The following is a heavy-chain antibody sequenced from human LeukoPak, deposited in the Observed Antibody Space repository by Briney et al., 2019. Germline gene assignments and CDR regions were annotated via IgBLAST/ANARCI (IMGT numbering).Heavy chain of an antibody. Sequence: PSETLSLTCTVSGGSISSYYWSWIRQPPGKGLEWIGYIYYSGSTNYNPSLKSRVTISVDTSKNQFSLKLSSVTAADTAVYYCARDLGRRVGVWGKGTTVTVSS. V-gene: IGHV4-59*01. CDR3: ARDLGRRVGV. J-gene: IGHJ6*04. CDR1: GGSISSYY. CDR2: IYYSGST. D-gene: IGHD3-10*01.